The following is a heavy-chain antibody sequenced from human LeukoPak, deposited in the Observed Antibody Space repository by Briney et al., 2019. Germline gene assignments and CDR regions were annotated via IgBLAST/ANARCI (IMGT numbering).Heavy chain of an antibody. CDR2: IYPGDSDT. V-gene: IGHV5-51*03. J-gene: IGHJ5*02. CDR3: ARLLGYCSSTSCYLLYNWFDP. CDR1: GYSFTSYW. D-gene: IGHD2-2*01. Sequence: PGESLKISCTGSGYSFTSYWIGWVRQMPGKGLEWMGIIYPGDSDTTYSPSFKGQVTISADKSISTAYLQWSSLKASDTAMYYCARLLGYCSSTSCYLLYNWFDPWGQGTLVTVSS.